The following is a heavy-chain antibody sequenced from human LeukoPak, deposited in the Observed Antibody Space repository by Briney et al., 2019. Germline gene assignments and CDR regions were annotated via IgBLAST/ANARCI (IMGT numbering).Heavy chain of an antibody. Sequence: SETLSLICTVSGGSISSSSYYWGWIRQPPGKGLEWIGSIYYSGSTYYNPSLKSRVTISVDTSKNQFSLKLSSVTAADTAVYYCARGSYYYDSSGFRPYYFDYWGQGTLVTVSS. CDR3: ARGSYYYDSSGFRPYYFDY. CDR2: IYYSGST. J-gene: IGHJ4*02. D-gene: IGHD3-22*01. CDR1: GGSISSSSYY. V-gene: IGHV4-39*01.